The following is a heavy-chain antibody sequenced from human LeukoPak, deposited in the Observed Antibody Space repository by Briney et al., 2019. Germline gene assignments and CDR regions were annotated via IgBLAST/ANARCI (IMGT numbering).Heavy chain of an antibody. CDR1: GFTFSSYS. CDR3: ARVRYSSSWYATYYYYYYMDV. V-gene: IGHV3-74*01. J-gene: IGHJ6*03. CDR2: INTDGSST. D-gene: IGHD6-13*01. Sequence: GGSLRLSCAASGFTFSSYSMNWVRQAPGKGLVWVSRINTDGSSTGYADSVKGRFTISRDNAKNTLYLQMNSLRAEDTAVYYCARVRYSSSWYATYYYYYYMDVWGKGTTVTVSS.